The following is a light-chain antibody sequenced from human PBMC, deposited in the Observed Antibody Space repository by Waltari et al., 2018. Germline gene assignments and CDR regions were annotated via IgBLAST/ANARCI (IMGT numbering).Light chain of an antibody. J-gene: IGLJ3*02. CDR3: AAWDDILTAWV. Sequence: QSGLPQSPSASGTPGQRVTISCSRGSSTIRSYNLYWYQQLPGTAPKPLIYRDDRRPSGVPARFSGSKAVTSASLTISGLRSEDAADYYCAAWDDILTAWVFGGGTKLTVL. CDR1: SSTIRSYN. CDR2: RDD. V-gene: IGLV1-47*01.